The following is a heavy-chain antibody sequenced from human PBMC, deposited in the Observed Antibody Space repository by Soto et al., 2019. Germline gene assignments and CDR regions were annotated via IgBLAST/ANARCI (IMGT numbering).Heavy chain of an antibody. CDR1: GCTSISFS. D-gene: IGHD2-21*01. J-gene: IGHJ4*02. CDR3: VRDSDSVADMTDGDF. V-gene: IGHV3-48*02. CDR2: IGSRGAI. Sequence: LPCTAAGCTSISFSRNRIRQEQGKGLEWVSYIGSRGAIYYADSVKGRFTISRDTAKNILYLQMNSLRDEDTAVYFCVRDSDSVADMTDGDFWGRGTLVTVSS.